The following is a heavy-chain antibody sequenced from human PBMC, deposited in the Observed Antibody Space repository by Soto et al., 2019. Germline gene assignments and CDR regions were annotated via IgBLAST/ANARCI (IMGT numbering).Heavy chain of an antibody. D-gene: IGHD5-12*01. CDR2: ITYDGSDK. CDR3: AKDHSGFDPAYYFDY. CDR1: GLAFSSYS. V-gene: IGHV3-30*18. Sequence: GGSLRLSCAASGLAFSSYSMHWVRQAPDKGLEWVAVITYDGSDKYYAESVKGRFTISRDDSKNTVYLQMNSLRAEDTAVYYCAKDHSGFDPAYYFDYWGQGTLVTVSS. J-gene: IGHJ4*02.